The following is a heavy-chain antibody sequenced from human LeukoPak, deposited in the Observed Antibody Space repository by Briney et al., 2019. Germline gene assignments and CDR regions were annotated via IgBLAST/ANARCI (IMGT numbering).Heavy chain of an antibody. CDR1: GFTFSSYG. Sequence: GGTLRLSCAASGFTFSSYGMSWVRQAPGKGLEWVSAISGSGGKTSYADFVKGRFTISRDNSKNTLHLQMNSLRVEDTALYFCAEGDCGGDCYVVDYWGQGTRATVSS. CDR2: ISGSGGKT. D-gene: IGHD2-21*02. J-gene: IGHJ4*02. CDR3: AEGDCGGDCYVVDY. V-gene: IGHV3-23*01.